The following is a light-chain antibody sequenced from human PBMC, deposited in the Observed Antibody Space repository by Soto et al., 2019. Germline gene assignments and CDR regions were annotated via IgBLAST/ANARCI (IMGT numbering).Light chain of an antibody. Sequence: QSVMTQPPSVSAAPGQKVTISCSGSSSNIGGNSVSWYQQLPGTAPKLLIYDDNKRPSGIPDRCSGSKSGTSATLGITGFHTGDEADYYCGSWDSSLSAYVFVTGTKLTVL. CDR1: SSNIGGNS. CDR2: DDN. V-gene: IGLV1-51*01. CDR3: GSWDSSLSAYV. J-gene: IGLJ1*01.